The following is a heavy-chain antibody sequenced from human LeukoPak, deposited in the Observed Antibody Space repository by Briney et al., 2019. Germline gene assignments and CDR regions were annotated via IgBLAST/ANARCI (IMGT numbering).Heavy chain of an antibody. CDR3: AKGGSVFGVIYNWFDS. Sequence: PGGSLRLSCAASGFTFSIYAMSWVRQAPGKGLEWVSTISGSAGSTYYADSVKGRFTISRDNSKNTLYLQMNSLRAEDTAVYYCAKGGSVFGVIYNWFDSWGQGTLVTVSS. J-gene: IGHJ5*01. V-gene: IGHV3-23*01. CDR1: GFTFSIYA. CDR2: ISGSAGST. D-gene: IGHD3-3*01.